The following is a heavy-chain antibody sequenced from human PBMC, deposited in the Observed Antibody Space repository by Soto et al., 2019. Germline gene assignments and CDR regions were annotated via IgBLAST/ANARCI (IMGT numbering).Heavy chain of an antibody. CDR1: GYTFTSYY. V-gene: IGHV1-46*01. CDR3: ARTNRSSSSGDH. D-gene: IGHD6-6*01. CDR2: INPSGGST. Sequence: QVQLVQSGAEVKKPGASVKVSCKASGYTFTSYYMHWVRQAPGQGLEWMGIINPSGGSTSYAQKCDGRVRMHRDTATSPAYMELSSLRSEDPAVYYCARTNRSSSSGDHWGQGTLVTVSS. J-gene: IGHJ4*02.